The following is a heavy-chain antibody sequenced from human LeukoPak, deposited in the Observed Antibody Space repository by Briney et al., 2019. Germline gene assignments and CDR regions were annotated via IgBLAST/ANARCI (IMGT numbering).Heavy chain of an antibody. J-gene: IGHJ3*02. CDR3: ARSYGISDAFDI. Sequence: SETLSLTCTVSGGSIRSYYWSWIRQPAGKGLEWIGRIFTSGTTDYNPSLKSRVTMSVDTSKNQFSLKLSSVTAADTAVYYCARSYGISDAFDIWGQGTMVTVSS. CDR2: IFTSGTT. V-gene: IGHV4-4*07. CDR1: GGSIRSYY. D-gene: IGHD3-3*02.